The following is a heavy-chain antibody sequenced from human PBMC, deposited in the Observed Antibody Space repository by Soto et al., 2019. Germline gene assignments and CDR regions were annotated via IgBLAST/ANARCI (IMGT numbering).Heavy chain of an antibody. V-gene: IGHV3-30-3*01. J-gene: IGHJ4*02. CDR3: ERELAAYSSGWFGY. CDR1: GFTFRTYA. D-gene: IGHD6-19*01. CDR2: ISYDGSNQ. Sequence: GWSLRLSCAASGFTFRTYAMHWVRQTPGKGLEWVAVISYDGSNQYYADSVKGRFTISRDNSKNTLYLQMNSLRAEDTAVYYSERELAAYSSGWFGYWGQGTMVTVYS.